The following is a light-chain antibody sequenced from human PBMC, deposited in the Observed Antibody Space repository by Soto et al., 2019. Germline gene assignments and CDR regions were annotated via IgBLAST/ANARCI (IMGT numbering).Light chain of an antibody. CDR2: GAS. Sequence: EMVMTQSPATLSMSPGERATLSCRASQSVSSSLAWYQQKPGQAPRLLIYGASTRATGIPARFSGSGSGTEFTLTISRLEPEDFAVYYCQQYGSSRTWTFGQGTKVDIK. V-gene: IGKV3-20*01. J-gene: IGKJ1*01. CDR1: QSVSSS. CDR3: QQYGSSRTWT.